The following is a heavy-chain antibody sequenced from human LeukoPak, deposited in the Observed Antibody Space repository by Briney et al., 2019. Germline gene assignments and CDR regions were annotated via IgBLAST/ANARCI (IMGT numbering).Heavy chain of an antibody. CDR1: GFTFSNAW. D-gene: IGHD5/OR15-5a*01. V-gene: IGHV3-15*01. Sequence: GGSLRLSCAASGFTFSNAWMSWVRQAPGKGLEWVGRIKSKTDGGTTDYAAPVKGRFTISRDDSKSTLYLQMNSLKTEDTAVYYCTTDLSERYYFDYWGQGTLVTVSS. CDR3: TTDLSERYYFDY. J-gene: IGHJ4*02. CDR2: IKSKTDGGTT.